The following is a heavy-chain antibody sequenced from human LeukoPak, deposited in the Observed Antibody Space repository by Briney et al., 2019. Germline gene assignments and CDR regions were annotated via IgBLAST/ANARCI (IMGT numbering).Heavy chain of an antibody. CDR1: GGSFSGYY. D-gene: IGHD3-22*01. Sequence: SETLSLTCAVYGGSFSGYYWSWIRQPPGKGLEWIGEINHSGSTNYNPSLKSRVTISVDTSKNQFSLKLSSVTAADTAVYYCARGPPQTYYDGSGYYYFDYWGQGTLVTVSS. CDR3: ARGPPQTYYDGSGYYYFDY. J-gene: IGHJ4*02. V-gene: IGHV4-34*01. CDR2: INHSGST.